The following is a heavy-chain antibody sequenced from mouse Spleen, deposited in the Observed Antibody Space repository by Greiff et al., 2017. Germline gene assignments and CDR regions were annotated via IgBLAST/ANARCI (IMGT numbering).Heavy chain of an antibody. CDR3: ARHEIYDGYPYYFDY. Sequence: EVHLVESGGGLVKPGGSLKLSCAASGFTFSSYTMSWVRQTPAKRLEWVATISSGGGNTYYPDSVKGRFTISRDNARNTLYLQMSSLRSEDTAMYYCARHEIYDGYPYYFDYWGQGTTLTVSS. D-gene: IGHD2-3*01. J-gene: IGHJ2*01. CDR1: GFTFSSYT. CDR2: ISSGGGNT. V-gene: IGHV5-9*04.